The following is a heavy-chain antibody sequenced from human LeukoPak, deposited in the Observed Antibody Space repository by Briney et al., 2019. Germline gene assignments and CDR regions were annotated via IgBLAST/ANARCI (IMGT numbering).Heavy chain of an antibody. V-gene: IGHV4-34*01. Sequence: SETLSLTCAVYGGSFSGYYWSWIRQPPGKGLGWIGEINHSGSTNYNPSLKSRVTISVDTSKNQFSLKLSSVTAADTAVYYCARERAGSYGSGSYYGGAGNPDFDYWGQGTLVTVSS. CDR1: GGSFSGYY. D-gene: IGHD3-10*01. J-gene: IGHJ4*02. CDR3: ARERAGSYGSGSYYGGAGNPDFDY. CDR2: INHSGST.